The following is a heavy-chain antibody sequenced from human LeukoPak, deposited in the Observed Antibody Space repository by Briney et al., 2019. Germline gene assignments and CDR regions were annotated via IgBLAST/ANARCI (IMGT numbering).Heavy chain of an antibody. J-gene: IGHJ6*02. CDR2: MWYDESKE. V-gene: IGHV3-33*01. Sequence: GGSLRLSCAASGFTFSNYGMHWVRQAPGKGLEWVAVMWYDESKEYSGDFVKGRFTISRDKSKNTLYLQMNSLKVEDTAVYYCARDPYYGSGKYYHGMDLWGQGTTVTVSS. CDR3: ARDPYYGSGKYYHGMDL. D-gene: IGHD3-10*01. CDR1: GFTFSNYG.